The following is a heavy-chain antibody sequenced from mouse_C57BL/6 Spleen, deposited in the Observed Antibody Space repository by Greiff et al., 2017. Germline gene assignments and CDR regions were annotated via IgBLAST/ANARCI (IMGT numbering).Heavy chain of an antibody. CDR1: GYAFTNYL. V-gene: IGHV1-54*01. CDR3: ARSCYYGSSYGGFAY. CDR2: INPGSGGT. D-gene: IGHD1-1*01. J-gene: IGHJ3*01. Sequence: QVQLQQSGAELVRPGTSVKVSCEASGYAFTNYLIEWVKQRPGKGLEWIGVINPGSGGTNYNEKLKGRATLTADNSYSTAYMQLSSLTSEDSAVDFCARSCYYGSSYGGFAYWGQGTLVTVSA.